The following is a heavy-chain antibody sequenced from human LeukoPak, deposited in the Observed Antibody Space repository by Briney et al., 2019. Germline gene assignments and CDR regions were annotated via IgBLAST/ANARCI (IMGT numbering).Heavy chain of an antibody. V-gene: IGHV3-21*01. CDR3: ASDSSGYYYTYYFDY. D-gene: IGHD3-22*01. CDR1: GFTFSSYW. J-gene: IGHJ4*02. CDR2: ISSSSSYI. Sequence: GGSLRLSCAASGFTFSSYWMSWVRQAPGKGLEWVSSISSSSSYIYYADSVKGRFTISRDNHKNSLYLQLNSLRPEDTAVYYCASDSSGYYYTYYFDYWGQGTLVTVSS.